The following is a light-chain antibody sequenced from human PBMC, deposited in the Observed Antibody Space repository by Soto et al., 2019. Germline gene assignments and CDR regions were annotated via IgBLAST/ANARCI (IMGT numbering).Light chain of an antibody. CDR3: QQYGSSPLT. V-gene: IGKV3-20*01. CDR2: GAS. J-gene: IGKJ4*01. Sequence: EIVFTQSPVAVSLSPGERATLSCRASQSVSSSYLAWYQQKPGQAPRLLIYGASSRATGIPDRFSGSGSGTDFTLTISRLEPEDFAVYYCQQYGSSPLTFGGGTKVDNK. CDR1: QSVSSSY.